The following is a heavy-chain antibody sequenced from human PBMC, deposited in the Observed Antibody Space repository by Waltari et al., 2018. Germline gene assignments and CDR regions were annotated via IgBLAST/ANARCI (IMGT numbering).Heavy chain of an antibody. D-gene: IGHD3-10*01. CDR2: LSSSGSTI. J-gene: IGHJ3*02. V-gene: IGHV3-48*03. Sequence: EVQLVESGGGLVQPGGSLSLSCAASGFPFSSDEMNWVRQAPGKGLEWVSYLSSSGSTIYYADSVKGRFTISRDNAKNSLYLQMNSLRAEDTAVYYCAREGSLDAFDIWGQGTMVTVSS. CDR1: GFPFSSDE. CDR3: AREGSLDAFDI.